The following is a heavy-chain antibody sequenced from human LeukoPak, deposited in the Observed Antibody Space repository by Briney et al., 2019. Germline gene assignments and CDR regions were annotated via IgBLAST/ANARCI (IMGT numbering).Heavy chain of an antibody. CDR3: ASRRGGIVGDY. Sequence: GGSLRLSRAASGFTFSSYGMHWVRQAPGKGLEWVALIWYDGSNKYYADSVKGRFTISRDNSKNTVYLQMNSPRAEDTAVYYCASRRGGIVGDYWGQGTLVTVSS. V-gene: IGHV3-33*01. CDR2: IWYDGSNK. CDR1: GFTFSSYG. D-gene: IGHD2-15*01. J-gene: IGHJ4*02.